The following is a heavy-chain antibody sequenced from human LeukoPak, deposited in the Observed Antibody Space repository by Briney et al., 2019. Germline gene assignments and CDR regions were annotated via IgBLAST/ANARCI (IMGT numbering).Heavy chain of an antibody. CDR1: GFTFSSYG. Sequence: GGSLRLSCAASGFTFSSYGMPWVRQAPGKGLEWVAVISYDGSNKYYADSVKGRFTISRDNSKNTLYLQMNSLRAEDTAVYYCAKGYSSSWYAGAFDIWGQGTMVTVSS. CDR3: AKGYSSSWYAGAFDI. J-gene: IGHJ3*02. V-gene: IGHV3-30*18. CDR2: ISYDGSNK. D-gene: IGHD6-13*01.